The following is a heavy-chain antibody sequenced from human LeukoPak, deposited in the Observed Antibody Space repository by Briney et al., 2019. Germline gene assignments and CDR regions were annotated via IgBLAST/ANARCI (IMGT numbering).Heavy chain of an antibody. J-gene: IGHJ5*02. Sequence: SETLSLTCTVSGGSISSYYWSWIRQPPGKGLEWIGYIYYTGSTDYSPSLRGRVTISVDKSKNQLSLKLNSVTAADTAVYYCASSAAVGGVKWFDPWGQGTLVTVSS. CDR1: GGSISSYY. D-gene: IGHD6-19*01. V-gene: IGHV4-59*12. CDR2: IYYTGST. CDR3: ASSAAVGGVKWFDP.